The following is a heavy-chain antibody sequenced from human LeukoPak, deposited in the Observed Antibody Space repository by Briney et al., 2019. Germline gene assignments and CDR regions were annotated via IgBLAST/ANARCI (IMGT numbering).Heavy chain of an antibody. J-gene: IGHJ6*02. CDR1: GFTFSSYW. D-gene: IGHD3-16*01. V-gene: IGHV3-7*03. Sequence: GGSLRLSCAASGFTFSSYWMNWARQAPGKELEWVASINHNGNVNYYVDSVKSRFTISRDNAKNSLYLQMSNLRAEDTAVYFCARGGGLDVWGQGATVTVSS. CDR3: ARGGGLDV. CDR2: INHNGNVN.